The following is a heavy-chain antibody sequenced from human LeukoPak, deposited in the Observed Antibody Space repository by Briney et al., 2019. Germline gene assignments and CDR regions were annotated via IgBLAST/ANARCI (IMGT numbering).Heavy chain of an antibody. Sequence: PSETLSLTCTVSGGSISSSSYYWGWVRQPPGKGLEWIGSIYYSGSTYYNPSLKSRVTISVDTSKNQFSLKLSSVTAADTAVYYCARIDVPAAPTHYYYYYGMDVWGQGTTVTVSS. CDR2: IYYSGST. V-gene: IGHV4-39*01. J-gene: IGHJ6*02. CDR1: GGSISSSSYY. CDR3: ARIDVPAAPTHYYYYYGMDV. D-gene: IGHD2-2*01.